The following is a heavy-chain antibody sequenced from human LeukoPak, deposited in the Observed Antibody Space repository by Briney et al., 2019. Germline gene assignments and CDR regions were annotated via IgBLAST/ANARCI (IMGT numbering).Heavy chain of an antibody. D-gene: IGHD1-26*01. CDR3: ARARIVGAAHFDY. CDR1: GFTFSSYA. CDR2: ISYDGSNK. Sequence: GRSLRLSCAASGFTFSSYAMHWVRQAPGKGLEWEAVISYDGSNKYYADSVKGRFTISRDNSKNTLYLQMNSLRAEDTAVYYCARARIVGAAHFDYWGQGTLVTVSS. V-gene: IGHV3-30*04. J-gene: IGHJ4*02.